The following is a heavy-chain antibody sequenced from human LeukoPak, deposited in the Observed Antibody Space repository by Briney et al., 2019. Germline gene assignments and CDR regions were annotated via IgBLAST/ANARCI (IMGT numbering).Heavy chain of an antibody. J-gene: IGHJ4*02. Sequence: GGSLRLSCAASGFTFSSFSTIWVRQAPGKGLEWVSSISKSDGKYYADSVKGRFTISRDSSKNTLYLQMNSLRAEDTAVYYCAKDWGYGSGTYFDYWGQGTLVTVSS. D-gene: IGHD3-10*01. V-gene: IGHV3-23*01. CDR3: AKDWGYGSGTYFDY. CDR2: ISKSDGK. CDR1: GFTFSSFS.